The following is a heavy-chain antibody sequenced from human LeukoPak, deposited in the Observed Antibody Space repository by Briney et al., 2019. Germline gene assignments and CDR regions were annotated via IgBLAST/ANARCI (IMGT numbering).Heavy chain of an antibody. CDR1: GGSISSSNYY. V-gene: IGHV4-39*01. CDR2: IYYSGST. D-gene: IGHD5-24*01. J-gene: IGHJ5*02. CDR3: ARIIEMATIFAPFDP. Sequence: SETLSLTCTVSGGSISSSNYYWGWIRQPPGKGLEWIGSIYYSGSTYYSPSLKSRVTISVDTSKNQLSLKLSSVTAADTAVYYCARIIEMATIFAPFDPWGQGTLVTVSS.